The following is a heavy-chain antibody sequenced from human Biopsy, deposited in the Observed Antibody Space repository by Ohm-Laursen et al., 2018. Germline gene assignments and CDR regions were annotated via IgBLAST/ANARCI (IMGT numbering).Heavy chain of an antibody. D-gene: IGHD6-25*01. CDR2: IWYDGSRQ. CDR1: GFAIASYG. CDR3: ARDGAAGYGLDV. Sequence: SLRLSCTASGFAIASYGMHWVRQAPGKGLEWGGVIWYDGSRQYYADSVKGRFTISRDNSKKTLYLQMNSLRAEDTAVYYCARDGAAGYGLDVWGQGTTVTVSS. J-gene: IGHJ6*02. V-gene: IGHV3-33*01.